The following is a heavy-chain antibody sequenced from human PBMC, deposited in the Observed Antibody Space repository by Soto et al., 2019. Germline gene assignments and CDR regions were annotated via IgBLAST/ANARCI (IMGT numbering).Heavy chain of an antibody. V-gene: IGHV3-30*02. CDR2: IWYDGSNK. CDR3: EKDLVRMYSSGLLAFDI. D-gene: IGHD6-19*01. Sequence: GGSLRLSCAASGFTFSSYGMHWVRQAPGKGLEWVAVIWYDGSNKYYADSVKGRFTISRYNSKNTLYLKMNSLRAEDTALYYCEKDLVRMYSSGLLAFDIWGQGTMITVPS. J-gene: IGHJ3*02. CDR1: GFTFSSYG.